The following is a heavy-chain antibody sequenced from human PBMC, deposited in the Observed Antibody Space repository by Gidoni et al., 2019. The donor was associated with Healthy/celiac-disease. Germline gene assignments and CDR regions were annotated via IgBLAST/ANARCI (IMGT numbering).Heavy chain of an antibody. CDR3: ASGGVEMATIDY. Sequence: QLQLQESGPGLVKPSETLSLTCTVSGGSISSSSYYWGWIRQPPGKGLEWIGSIYYSGSTYYNPSLKSRVTISVDTSKNQFSLKLSSVTAADTAVYYCASGGVEMATIDYWGQGTLVTVSS. D-gene: IGHD5-12*01. V-gene: IGHV4-39*01. J-gene: IGHJ4*02. CDR2: IYYSGST. CDR1: GGSISSSSYY.